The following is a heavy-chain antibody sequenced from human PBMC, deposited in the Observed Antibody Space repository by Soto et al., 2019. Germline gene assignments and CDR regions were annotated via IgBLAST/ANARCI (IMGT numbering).Heavy chain of an antibody. D-gene: IGHD6-13*01. Sequence: GGSLRLSCAASGFTFSSYAMHWVRQAPGKGLEWVAVISYDGSNKYYADSVKGRFTISRDNSKNTLYLQMNSLRAEDTAVYYCARDLDHKIAAAGTPLYYYYYYGMDVWGQGTTVTVSS. CDR2: ISYDGSNK. V-gene: IGHV3-30-3*01. CDR3: ARDLDHKIAAAGTPLYYYYYYGMDV. CDR1: GFTFSSYA. J-gene: IGHJ6*02.